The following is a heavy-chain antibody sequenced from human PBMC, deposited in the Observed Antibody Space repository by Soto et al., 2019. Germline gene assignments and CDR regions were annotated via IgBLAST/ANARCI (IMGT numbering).Heavy chain of an antibody. CDR3: TTDQPGYSSSWYYYGMDV. Sequence: GGSLRLSCETSGFTFSNCVMTWVRQAPGKGLEWVGRIKSKTDGGTTDYAAPVKGRFTISRDDSKNTLYLQMNSLKTEDTAVYYCTTDQPGYSSSWYYYGMDVWGQGTTVTSP. V-gene: IGHV3-15*01. J-gene: IGHJ6*02. D-gene: IGHD6-13*01. CDR1: GFTFSNCV. CDR2: IKSKTDGGTT.